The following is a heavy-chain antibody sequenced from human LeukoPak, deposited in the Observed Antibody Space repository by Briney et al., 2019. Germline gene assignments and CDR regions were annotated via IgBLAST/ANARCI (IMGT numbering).Heavy chain of an antibody. D-gene: IGHD3-10*01. J-gene: IGHJ4*02. Sequence: GGSLRLSCAASGFTFSSYSMNWVRQAPGKGLEWVSSISSSNTFIYYVDSVKGRFTISRDNAKNSLYLQMNSLRAEDTAGYYCARGSYGLGSYQSDWGQGTLVTVSS. CDR1: GFTFSSYS. CDR2: ISSSNTFI. V-gene: IGHV3-21*01. CDR3: ARGSYGLGSYQSD.